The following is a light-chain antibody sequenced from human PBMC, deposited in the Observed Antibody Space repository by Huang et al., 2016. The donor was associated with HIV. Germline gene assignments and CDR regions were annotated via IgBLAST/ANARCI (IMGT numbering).Light chain of an antibody. J-gene: IGKJ3*01. CDR3: QQANSFPFT. CDR2: AAS. V-gene: IGKV1-12*01. Sequence: DIQMTQSPSSVSASVGDRVTIPWRASQDISSWLAWYQQKPGKAPKLLIYAASSLQSGVPSRFSGSGSGTDFTLTISRLQPEDFAAYYCQQANSFPFTFGPGTKVDIK. CDR1: QDISSW.